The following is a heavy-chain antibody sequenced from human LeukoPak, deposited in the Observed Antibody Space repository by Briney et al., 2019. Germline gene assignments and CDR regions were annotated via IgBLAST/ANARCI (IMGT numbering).Heavy chain of an antibody. CDR2: INPSGSST. V-gene: IGHV1-46*01. Sequence: GASVKVSCKASGYTFTTYYVHWVRQAPGQGLEWMGIINPSGSSTTYAQKFQGRVTMTRDMSTSTVYLELSSLRSEDTAVYYCARDWRSVYDSGSYLYGMDVWGQGTTVTVSS. D-gene: IGHD3-10*01. CDR1: GYTFTTYY. J-gene: IGHJ6*02. CDR3: ARDWRSVYDSGSYLYGMDV.